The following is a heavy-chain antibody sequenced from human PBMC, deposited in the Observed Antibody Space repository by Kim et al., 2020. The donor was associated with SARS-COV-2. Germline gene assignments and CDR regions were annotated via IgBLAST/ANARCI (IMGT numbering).Heavy chain of an antibody. V-gene: IGHV3-21*01. Sequence: GGSLRLSCAASGFTFSSYSMNWVRQAPGKGLEWASSISSSSSYIYYADSVKGRFTISRDNAKNSLYLQMNSLRAEDTAVYYCARRELYCGGDCYYIYWGQGTLVTVSS. CDR2: ISSSSSYI. J-gene: IGHJ4*02. CDR3: ARRELYCGGDCYYIY. CDR1: GFTFSSYS. D-gene: IGHD2-21*02.